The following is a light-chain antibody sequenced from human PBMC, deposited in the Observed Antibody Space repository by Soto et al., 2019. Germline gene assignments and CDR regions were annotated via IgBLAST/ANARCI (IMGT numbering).Light chain of an antibody. Sequence: QSVLTQPASASGTPGQRVTISCSGSSSNIGSNFVYWYQQLPGTAPKLLMYSNDQRPSGVPDRFAGSKSGTSASLAISGLRSEDEADYYCAAWDDSLRGVLFGGGTKLPVL. V-gene: IGLV1-47*02. CDR3: AAWDDSLRGVL. J-gene: IGLJ2*01. CDR1: SSNIGSNF. CDR2: SND.